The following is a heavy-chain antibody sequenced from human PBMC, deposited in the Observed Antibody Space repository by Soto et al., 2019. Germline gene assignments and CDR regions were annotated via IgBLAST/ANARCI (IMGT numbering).Heavy chain of an antibody. CDR1: GYSFTNYD. D-gene: IGHD3-9*01. CDR2: MNPNSGKT. Sequence: QVQLVQSGAEVKKPGASVKVSCKASGYSFTNYDINWVRQVTGQGLEWMGWMNPNSGKTGYAQKIQGRVTKTRNTSITTADMELSGLTSEDTAVYYCARTCYRYFDWLVDHWGQGTLVTVSS. V-gene: IGHV1-8*01. J-gene: IGHJ4*01. CDR3: ARTCYRYFDWLVDH.